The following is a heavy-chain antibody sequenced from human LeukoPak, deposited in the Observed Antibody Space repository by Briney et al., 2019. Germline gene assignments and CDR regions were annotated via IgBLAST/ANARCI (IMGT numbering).Heavy chain of an antibody. CDR1: GFGFGQYE. Sequence: GGSLRLSCAASGFGFGQYEMNWVRQAPGKGLEWIAYISVRAGTIYYGDSAEGRFTISRDDAKNSLYLQMNGLRVEETAIYYCAKDFPHYYEVPHGMDVWGQGTTVTV. CDR2: ISVRAGTI. CDR3: AKDFPHYYEVPHGMDV. D-gene: IGHD3-22*01. V-gene: IGHV3-48*03. J-gene: IGHJ6*02.